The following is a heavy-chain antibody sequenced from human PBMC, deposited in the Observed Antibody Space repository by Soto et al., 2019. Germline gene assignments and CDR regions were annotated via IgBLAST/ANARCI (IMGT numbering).Heavy chain of an antibody. D-gene: IGHD1-1*01. Sequence: QVHLVQSGAEVKKPGSSVKVSCKASLGTFSSYAISWVRQAPGQGLEWMGGIIPIFGTANYAQKFEGRVTITADKSTSTDYMELSSLRSEDTAVYYCARVALGTTGTTGAGWGQGTLVTVSS. CDR2: IIPIFGTA. V-gene: IGHV1-69*06. J-gene: IGHJ4*02. CDR1: LGTFSSYA. CDR3: ARVALGTTGTTGAG.